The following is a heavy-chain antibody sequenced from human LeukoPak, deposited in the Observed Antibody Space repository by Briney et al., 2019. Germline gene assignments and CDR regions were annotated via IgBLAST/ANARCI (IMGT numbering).Heavy chain of an antibody. V-gene: IGHV3-7*03. J-gene: IGHJ4*02. D-gene: IGHD3-3*01. CDR1: GFTISTYW. CDR2: TNQEGSEK. Sequence: GGSLRLSCAASGFTISTYWMSGVRQAPGKGLEWVANTNQEGSEKYYVDSVKGRFTISKDNAKNSLYLQMNSLRAEDTAVYYCARADLYYDFWSGYPYYFDYWGQGTLVTVSS. CDR3: ARADLYYDFWSGYPYYFDY.